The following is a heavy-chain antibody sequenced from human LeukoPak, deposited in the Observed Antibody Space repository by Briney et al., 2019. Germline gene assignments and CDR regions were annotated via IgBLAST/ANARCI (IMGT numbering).Heavy chain of an antibody. CDR3: AKGLGGSSGWYYFDS. CDR1: GFTFSNYW. D-gene: IGHD6-19*01. J-gene: IGHJ4*02. Sequence: GGSLRLSCAASGFTFSNYWMHWVRQAPGKGLEWVSTVSISGGSTYSADSVKGRFTISRDNSNNALYLQMHSLRAEDTAVYYCAKGLGGSSGWYYFDSWGQGALVIVSS. CDR2: VSISGGST. V-gene: IGHV3-23*01.